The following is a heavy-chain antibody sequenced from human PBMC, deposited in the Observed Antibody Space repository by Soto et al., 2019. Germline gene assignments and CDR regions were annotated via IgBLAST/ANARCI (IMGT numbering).Heavy chain of an antibody. J-gene: IGHJ4*02. D-gene: IGHD3-3*02. CDR1: GFNFGNAW. V-gene: IGHV3-15*01. CDR3: PTTSIGLYFDH. CDR2: IKTKSDGATT. Sequence: EFQLVESGGGLMKPGGSLRLSCTASGFNFGNAWMSWVRQAPGKGPEWVGRIKTKSDGATTDYAAPVKGRFSISRDDSKNMLFLQMDSLQTEDTAVYYCPTTSIGLYFDHWGQGTLVTVSS.